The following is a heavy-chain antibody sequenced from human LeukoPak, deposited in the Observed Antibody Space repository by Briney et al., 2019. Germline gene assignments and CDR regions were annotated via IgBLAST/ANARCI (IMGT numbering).Heavy chain of an antibody. Sequence: TSETLSLTCTVSGGSISSGGYYWSWLRQHPGKGLEWIGYIYYSGSTYYNPSLKSRVTISVDTSKNQFSLKLSSVTAADTAVYYCARSNTWWTYAFDIWGQGTMVTVSS. D-gene: IGHD2-15*01. J-gene: IGHJ3*02. V-gene: IGHV4-31*03. CDR1: GGSISSGGYY. CDR2: IYYSGST. CDR3: ARSNTWWTYAFDI.